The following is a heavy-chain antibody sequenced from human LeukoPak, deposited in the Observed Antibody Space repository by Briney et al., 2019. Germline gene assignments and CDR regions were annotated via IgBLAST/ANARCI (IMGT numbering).Heavy chain of an antibody. CDR2: ISSSGSTI. D-gene: IGHD2-15*01. CDR3: AGNVVVVAATRGYYYGMDV. V-gene: IGHV3-48*03. J-gene: IGHJ6*02. CDR1: GFTFSSYE. Sequence: QSGGSLRLSCAASGFTFSSYEMNWVRQAPGKGLEWVSYISSSGSTIYYADSVKGRFTISSDNAKNSLYLQMNSLRAEHTAVYYCAGNVVVVAATRGYYYGMDVWGQGTTVTVSS.